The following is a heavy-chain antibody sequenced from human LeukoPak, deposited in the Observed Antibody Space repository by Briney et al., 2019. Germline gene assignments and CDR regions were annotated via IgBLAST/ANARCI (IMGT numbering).Heavy chain of an antibody. J-gene: IGHJ6*03. Sequence: SETLSLTCTVSGGSISSSSYYWGWIRQPPGKGLEWIGSIYYSGSTNYNPSLKSRVTISVDTSKNQFSLKLSSVTAADTAVYYCARLNFEYYYGSGSYFGCYYYYYMDVWGKGTTVTISS. CDR3: ARLNFEYYYGSGSYFGCYYYYYMDV. V-gene: IGHV4-39*07. CDR1: GGSISSSSYY. CDR2: IYYSGST. D-gene: IGHD3-10*01.